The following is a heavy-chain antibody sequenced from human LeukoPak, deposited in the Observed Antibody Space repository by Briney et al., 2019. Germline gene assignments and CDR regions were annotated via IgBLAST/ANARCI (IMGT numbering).Heavy chain of an antibody. CDR1: GFTVSSNY. CDR2: IYSGGST. Sequence: PGGSLRLSRAASGFTVSSNYMSWVRQAPGKGLEWVSVIYSGGSTYYADSVKGRFTISRDNSKNTLYLQMNSLRAEDTAVYYCYSMIVVTIRVINDYWGQGTLVTVSS. J-gene: IGHJ4*02. CDR3: YSMIVVTIRVINDY. D-gene: IGHD3-22*01. V-gene: IGHV3-66*01.